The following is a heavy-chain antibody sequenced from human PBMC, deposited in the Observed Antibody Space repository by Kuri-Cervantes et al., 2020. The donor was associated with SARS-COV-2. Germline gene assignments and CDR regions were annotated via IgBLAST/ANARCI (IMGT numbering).Heavy chain of an antibody. D-gene: IGHD2-2*01. CDR1: GFTFSDYW. CDR3: ARDTPYCSSNTCSDF. Sequence: GESLKISCAASGFTFSDYWMTWVRLAPGKGLEWVSSISSISSFIYYADAVKGRFTISRDNAKNSLYLQMNSLRAKDTAVYFRARDTPYCSSNTCSDFWGQGTLVTVSS. CDR2: ISSISSFI. V-gene: IGHV3-21*01. J-gene: IGHJ4*02.